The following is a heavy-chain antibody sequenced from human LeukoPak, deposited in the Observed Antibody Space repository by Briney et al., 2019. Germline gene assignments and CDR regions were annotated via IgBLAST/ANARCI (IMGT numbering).Heavy chain of an antibody. CDR1: GYTLTELS. Sequence: ASVKVSCKVSGYTLTELSMHWVRQAPGKGLEWMGGFDPEDGETIYAQKFQGRVTMTEDTSTDTAYMELSSLRSEDTAVYYCARGPRSEGTGSYYTPDYSYYYMDVWGKGTTVTISS. V-gene: IGHV1-24*01. CDR2: FDPEDGET. D-gene: IGHD3-10*01. J-gene: IGHJ6*03. CDR3: ARGPRSEGTGSYYTPDYSYYYMDV.